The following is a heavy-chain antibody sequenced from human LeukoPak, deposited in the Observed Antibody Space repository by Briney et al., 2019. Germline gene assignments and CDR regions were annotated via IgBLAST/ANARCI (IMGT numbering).Heavy chain of an antibody. D-gene: IGHD3-9*01. CDR3: ARVSMGLDILTGSNWFDP. CDR2: IYTSGST. CDR1: GGSISSYY. V-gene: IGHV4-4*07. J-gene: IGHJ5*02. Sequence: SETLSLTCTVSGGSISSYYWSWIRQPAGKGLEWIGRIYTSGSTSYNPSLKSRVTMSVDTSKNQFSLKLSSVTAADTAVYYCARVSMGLDILTGSNWFDPWGQGTLVTVSS.